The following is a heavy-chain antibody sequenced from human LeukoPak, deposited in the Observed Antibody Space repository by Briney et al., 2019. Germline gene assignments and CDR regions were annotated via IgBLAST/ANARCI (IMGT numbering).Heavy chain of an antibody. CDR2: IKSSDGST. CDR3: AMKSDYDYPVDAFDI. D-gene: IGHD5-12*01. J-gene: IGHJ3*02. CDR1: GYTFTSYY. V-gene: IGHV1-46*01. Sequence: ASVKVSCKAAGYTFTSYYMHWVRQAPGQGLEWIGIIKSSDGSTSYAQEFQGRVTMTRDTSTSTVYMELSSLRREDTAVYYCAMKSDYDYPVDAFDIWGQGTMVTVSS.